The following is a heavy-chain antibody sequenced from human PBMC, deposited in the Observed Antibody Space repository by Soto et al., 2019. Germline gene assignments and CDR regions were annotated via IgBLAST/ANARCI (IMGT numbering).Heavy chain of an antibody. CDR2: IVVGSGNT. V-gene: IGHV1-58*01. CDR1: GFTFTSSA. D-gene: IGHD6-19*01. CDR3: AADQAVAGPFDY. Sequence: ASVKVSCKASGFTFTSSAVQWVRQARGQRLEWIGWIVVGSGNTNYAQKFQERVTITRDMSTSTAYMELSSLRSEDTAVYYCAADQAVAGPFDYWGQGTLVTVSS. J-gene: IGHJ4*02.